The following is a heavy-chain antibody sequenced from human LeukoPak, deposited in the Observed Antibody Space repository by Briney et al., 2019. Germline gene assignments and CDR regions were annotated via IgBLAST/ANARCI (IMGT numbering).Heavy chain of an antibody. CDR3: ARAVVVVVAATQFDY. CDR1: GFTFSSYW. D-gene: IGHD2-15*01. V-gene: IGHV3-74*01. J-gene: IGHJ4*02. CDR2: INSDGSST. Sequence: PGGSLRLSCAASGFTFSSYWMHWVRQAPGKGLVWVSRINSDGSSTSYADSVKGRFTISRDNAKNTLYLQMNSLRAEDTAVYCCARAVVVVVAATQFDYWGQGTLVTVSS.